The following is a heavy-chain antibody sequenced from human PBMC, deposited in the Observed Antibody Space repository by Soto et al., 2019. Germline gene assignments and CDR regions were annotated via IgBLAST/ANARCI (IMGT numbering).Heavy chain of an antibody. CDR1: GGSFSGYY. CDR3: ARGTGTMN. J-gene: IGHJ4*02. Sequence: QVQLQQWGAGLLKPSETLSLTCAVYGGSFSGYYWSWIRQPPGKGLEWIGEINHSGSTNYNPSLKGRVTISVDTSKNQFSLKLSSVTAADTAVYYCARGTGTMNWGQGTLVTVSS. V-gene: IGHV4-34*01. D-gene: IGHD1-7*01. CDR2: INHSGST.